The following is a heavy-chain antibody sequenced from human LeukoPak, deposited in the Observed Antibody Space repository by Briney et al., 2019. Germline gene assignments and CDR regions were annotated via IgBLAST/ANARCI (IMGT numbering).Heavy chain of an antibody. J-gene: IGHJ5*02. V-gene: IGHV3-33*06. Sequence: GRSLRLSCAASGFNFSTHGMHWVRQAPGKGLEWVAIIWYDGSNKYYADSVKGRFTISRDNSKNTLYLQMDSLRAEDTGVYYCAKSQNWNHNLFDPWGQGTLVTVSS. CDR1: GFNFSTHG. D-gene: IGHD1-1*01. CDR2: IWYDGSNK. CDR3: AKSQNWNHNLFDP.